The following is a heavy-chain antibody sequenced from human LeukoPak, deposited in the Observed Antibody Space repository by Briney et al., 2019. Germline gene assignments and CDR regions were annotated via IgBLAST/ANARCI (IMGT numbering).Heavy chain of an antibody. D-gene: IGHD3-16*02. CDR2: IYYSGST. Sequence: LRLSCAASGGSISSYYWSWIRQPPGKGLEWIGYIYYSGSTNYNPSLKSRVTISVDTSKNQFSLKLSSVTAADTAVYYCARQNYDYVWGSYQIDYWGQGTLVTVSS. V-gene: IGHV4-59*08. J-gene: IGHJ4*02. CDR3: ARQNYDYVWGSYQIDY. CDR1: GGSISSYY.